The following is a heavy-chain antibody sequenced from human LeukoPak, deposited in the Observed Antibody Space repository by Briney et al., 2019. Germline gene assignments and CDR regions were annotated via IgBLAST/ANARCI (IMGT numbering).Heavy chain of an antibody. CDR3: TRGAGWLIDY. CDR1: DDSISDYY. V-gene: IGHV4-59*01. CDR2: FHNSGTS. J-gene: IGHJ4*02. D-gene: IGHD3-16*01. Sequence: SETLSLTCTVSDDSISDYYRGWIRQPPGKGLEWIGYFHNSGTSTYNPSLKSRVTISADTSKNQFSLKLNSLTTADTAVYYCTRGAGWLIDYWGKGILVTVSS.